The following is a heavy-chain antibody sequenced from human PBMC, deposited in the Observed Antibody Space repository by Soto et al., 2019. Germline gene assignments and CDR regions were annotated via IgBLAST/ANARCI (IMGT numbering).Heavy chain of an antibody. Sequence: EIQLVESGGGLVKPGESLRLSCAASGFTFSDYIMNWVRQAPGKGLEWLSSISSSSSYIFYADSVKGRFTISRDNAKNSLFLHMNSLRADDTAVYCCARPREYCSSTNCYVAFDMWGQGTMVTV. CDR2: ISSSSSYI. CDR3: ARPREYCSSTNCYVAFDM. D-gene: IGHD2-2*01. V-gene: IGHV3-21*01. CDR1: GFTFSDYI. J-gene: IGHJ3*02.